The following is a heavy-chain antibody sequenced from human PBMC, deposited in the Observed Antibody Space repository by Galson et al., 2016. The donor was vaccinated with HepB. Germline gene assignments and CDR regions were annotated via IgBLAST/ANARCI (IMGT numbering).Heavy chain of an antibody. CDR2: INHGGPA. V-gene: IGHV4-34*01. J-gene: IGHJ4*02. CDR3: TRNGDYCLDH. CDR1: GGSFRTYY. D-gene: IGHD2-21*01. Sequence: SETLSLTCAVYGGSFRTYYWSWVRQPPGGGLEWIGEINHGGPATYNPSLKSRVTISIDVSKNQLSLTLRSVTAADAAVYYCTRNGDYCLDHWGQGALVTVSS.